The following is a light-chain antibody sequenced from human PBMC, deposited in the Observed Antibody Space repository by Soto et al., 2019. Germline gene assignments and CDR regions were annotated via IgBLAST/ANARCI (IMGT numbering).Light chain of an antibody. Sequence: IVMTQSPATLSVSPGERGTIACRASQSLTNTLAWYQHKPGQAPRLLISYASRGATGIPSRFSGSGSGTDFTHTINSLQSEDFAVYYCQQYYTWPVTFGGGTKVDIK. CDR2: YAS. J-gene: IGKJ4*01. CDR3: QQYYTWPVT. V-gene: IGKV3-15*01. CDR1: QSLTNT.